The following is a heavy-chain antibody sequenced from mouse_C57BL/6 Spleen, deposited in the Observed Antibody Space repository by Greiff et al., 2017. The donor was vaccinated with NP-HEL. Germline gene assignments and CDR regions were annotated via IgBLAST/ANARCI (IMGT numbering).Heavy chain of an antibody. J-gene: IGHJ1*03. CDR1: GFTFSSYA. D-gene: IGHD2-3*01. Sequence: EVKVVESGGGLVKPGGSLKLSCAASGFTFSSYAMSWVRQTPEKRLEWVATISDGGSYTYYPDNVKGRFTISRDNAKNNLYLQMSHLKSEDTAMYYCARVDGYPLDVWGTGTTVTVSS. CDR3: ARVDGYPLDV. V-gene: IGHV5-4*03. CDR2: ISDGGSYT.